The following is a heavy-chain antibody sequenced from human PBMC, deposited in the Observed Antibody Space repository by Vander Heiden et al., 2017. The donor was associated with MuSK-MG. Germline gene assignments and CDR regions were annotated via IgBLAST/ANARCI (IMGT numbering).Heavy chain of an antibody. CDR2: IYYSGST. D-gene: IGHD2-2*01. CDR3: ASTLVDGSSTRCYPFDY. Sequence: LHLQRSAPGLWNPSETLSPTSTASVAPIASGGYYWGWIRQPPGKGLEWIGSIYYSGSTYYNPSLKMRVTISVDTSKNQFSLKLSSVTAADTAVYYCASTLVDGSSTRCYPFDYWGQGTMVTVYS. V-gene: IGHV4-39*01. CDR1: VAPIASGGYY. J-gene: IGHJ4*02.